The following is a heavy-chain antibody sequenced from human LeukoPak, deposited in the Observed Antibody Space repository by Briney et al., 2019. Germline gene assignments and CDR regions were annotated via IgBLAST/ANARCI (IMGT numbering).Heavy chain of an antibody. D-gene: IGHD3-22*01. CDR1: GFTFSSYS. CDR2: ISSRSSTI. CDR3: ARERSRDYYDSSGYYYGY. J-gene: IGHJ4*02. V-gene: IGHV3-48*02. Sequence: GGSLRLSCAASGFTFSSYSMSWVRQAPGKGLEWVSYISSRSSTIYYADSVKGRFTISRDNAKNSLYLQMNSLRDEDTAVYYCARERSRDYYDSSGYYYGYWGQGTLVTVSS.